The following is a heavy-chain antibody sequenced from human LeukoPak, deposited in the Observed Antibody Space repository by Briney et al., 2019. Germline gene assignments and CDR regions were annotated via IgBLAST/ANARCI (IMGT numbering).Heavy chain of an antibody. Sequence: PSETLSLTCTVSGGFIRSYYWSWIRQPPGKGLEWIGYIYYSGSANYNPSLKSRVTISVDTSKNQFSLKLSSVTAADTAIYYCARERDGYNFVGRSISYYYMDVWGKGTTVTISS. V-gene: IGHV4-59*01. CDR3: ARERDGYNFVGRSISYYYMDV. CDR2: IYYSGSA. D-gene: IGHD5-24*01. CDR1: GGFIRSYY. J-gene: IGHJ6*03.